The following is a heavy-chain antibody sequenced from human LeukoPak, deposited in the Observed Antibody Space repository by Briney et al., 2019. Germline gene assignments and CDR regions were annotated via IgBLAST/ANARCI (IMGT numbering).Heavy chain of an antibody. CDR3: ARDWAVGATYYFDY. Sequence: SETLSLTWTVSGGSISSYYWSWIRQPAGKGLEWIGRIYTSGSTNYNPSLKSRVTISVDKSKNQFSLKLSSVTAADTAVYYCARDWAVGATYYFDYWGQGTLVTVSS. V-gene: IGHV4-4*07. CDR1: GGSISSYY. D-gene: IGHD1-26*01. J-gene: IGHJ4*02. CDR2: IYTSGST.